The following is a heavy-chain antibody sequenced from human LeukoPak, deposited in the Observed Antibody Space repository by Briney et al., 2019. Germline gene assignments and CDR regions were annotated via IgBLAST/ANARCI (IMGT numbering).Heavy chain of an antibody. CDR1: GYSFTSYR. D-gene: IGHD3-3*01. Sequence: GESLKISCKGSGYSFTSYRIGWVRQMPGKGLEWMGIIYPGDSDTRYSPSFQGQVTISADKSISTAYLQWSSLKASDTAMYYCARGSRSKYDFWSGYYADYYYGMDVWGQGTTVTVSS. CDR3: ARGSRSKYDFWSGYYADYYYGMDV. J-gene: IGHJ6*02. CDR2: IYPGDSDT. V-gene: IGHV5-51*01.